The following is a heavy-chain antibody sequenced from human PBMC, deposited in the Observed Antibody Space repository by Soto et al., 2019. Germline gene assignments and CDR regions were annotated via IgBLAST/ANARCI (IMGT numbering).Heavy chain of an antibody. CDR1: GFTFSSYG. CDR3: AREINGDYDWYFDL. CDR2: IWYDGSNK. J-gene: IGHJ2*01. D-gene: IGHD4-17*01. Sequence: QVQLVESGGGVVQPGRSLRLSCAASGFTFSSYGRHWVRQAPGKGLAWVAVIWYDGSNKYYADSVKGRFTIARDNSKNTLYLQMNSLRAEDTAVYYCAREINGDYDWYFDLWGRGSLVTVSS. V-gene: IGHV3-33*01.